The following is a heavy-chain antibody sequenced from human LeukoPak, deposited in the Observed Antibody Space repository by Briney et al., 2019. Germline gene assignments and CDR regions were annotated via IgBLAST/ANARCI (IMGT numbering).Heavy chain of an antibody. CDR2: ISSSSSHT. Sequence: GGSLRLSCAASGFTFSSYSMNWVRQAPGKGLEWVSSISSSSSHTYYADSLRGRFTISRDNAKNSLYLQMNSLRAEDTAVYHCARTSSGFDYWGQGALVTVSS. D-gene: IGHD2-8*02. CDR1: GFTFSSYS. CDR3: ARTSSGFDY. V-gene: IGHV3-21*01. J-gene: IGHJ4*02.